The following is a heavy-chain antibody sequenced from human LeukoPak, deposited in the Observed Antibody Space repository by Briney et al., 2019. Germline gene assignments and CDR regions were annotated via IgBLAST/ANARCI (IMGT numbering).Heavy chain of an antibody. CDR1: GFTFTSHW. CDR2: IRQDGSEK. Sequence: PGGSLRLSCAASGFTFTSHWRNWVRQAPGKGLEWVANIRQDGSEKHYVDSVKRRFTISSDNAKKSLYLQMHSLRAEDTAIYYCARHSMYSKSSGYNLWGQGTLVTVSS. J-gene: IGHJ1*01. V-gene: IGHV3-7*01. CDR3: ARHSMYSKSSGYNL. D-gene: IGHD6-19*01.